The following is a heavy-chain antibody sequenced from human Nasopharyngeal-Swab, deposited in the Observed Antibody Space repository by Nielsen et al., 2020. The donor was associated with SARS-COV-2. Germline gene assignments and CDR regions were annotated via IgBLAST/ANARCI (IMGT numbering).Heavy chain of an antibody. D-gene: IGHD6-13*01. V-gene: IGHV3-33*01. Sequence: GESLKISCAASGFTFSSYGMHWVRQAPGKGLEWVAVIWYDGSNKYYADSVKGRFTISRDNSKNTLYLQMNSLRAEDTAVYYCARGRSSSWEDYFDYWGRGTLVTVSS. J-gene: IGHJ4*02. CDR3: ARGRSSSWEDYFDY. CDR1: GFTFSSYG. CDR2: IWYDGSNK.